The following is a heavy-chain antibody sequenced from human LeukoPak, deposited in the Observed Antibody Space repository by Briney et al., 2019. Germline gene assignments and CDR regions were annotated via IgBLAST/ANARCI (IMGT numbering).Heavy chain of an antibody. CDR3: AADYGDYERHYYYYMDV. CDR1: GGSISSGSYY. CDR2: IYTSGST. V-gene: IGHV4-61*02. D-gene: IGHD4-17*01. J-gene: IGHJ6*03. Sequence: PSETLSLTCTVSGGSISSGSYYWSWIRQPAGKGLEWIGRIYTSGSTNYNPSLKSRVTISVDTSKNQFSLKLSSVTAADTAVYYCAADYGDYERHYYYYMDVWGKGTTVTISS.